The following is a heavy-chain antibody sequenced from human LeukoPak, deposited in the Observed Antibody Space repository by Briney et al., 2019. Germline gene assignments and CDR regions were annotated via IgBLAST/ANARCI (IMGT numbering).Heavy chain of an antibody. CDR3: AKDGKPAATFDP. V-gene: IGHV3-43*02. D-gene: IGHD2-2*01. CDR1: GFTFDDYA. CDR2: ISGDGGST. Sequence: GGSLRRSCAASGFTFDDYAMHWVRQAPGKGLEWVSLISGDGGSTYYADSVKGRFTISRDNSKNSLYLQMNSLRTEDTALYYCAKDGKPAATFDPWGQGTLVTVSS. J-gene: IGHJ5*02.